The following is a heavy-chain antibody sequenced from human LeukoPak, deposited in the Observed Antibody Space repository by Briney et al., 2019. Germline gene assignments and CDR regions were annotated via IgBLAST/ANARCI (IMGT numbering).Heavy chain of an antibody. Sequence: GGSLRLSCAASGFTFSSYAMSWVRQAPGKGLEWVSAISGSGGSTYYADSVKGRFTISRDNAKNSLYLQINSLRPEDTAVYFCARDRHVPGLYYYYMDVWGKGTTVTVS. D-gene: IGHD6-6*01. CDR3: ARDRHVPGLYYYYMDV. J-gene: IGHJ6*03. CDR1: GFTFSSYA. V-gene: IGHV3-23*01. CDR2: ISGSGGST.